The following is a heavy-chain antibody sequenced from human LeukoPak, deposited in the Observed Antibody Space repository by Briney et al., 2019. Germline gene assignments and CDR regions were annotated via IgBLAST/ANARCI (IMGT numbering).Heavy chain of an antibody. Sequence: PSETLSLTCAVYGGSFSGYYWSWIRQPPGKGLEWIGEINHSGSTNYNPSLKSRVTISVDTSKNQFSLKLSSVTAADTAVYYCARGRPYFDYWGQGTLVTVSS. CDR3: ARGRPYFDY. J-gene: IGHJ4*02. CDR1: GGSFSGYY. CDR2: INHSGST. V-gene: IGHV4-34*01.